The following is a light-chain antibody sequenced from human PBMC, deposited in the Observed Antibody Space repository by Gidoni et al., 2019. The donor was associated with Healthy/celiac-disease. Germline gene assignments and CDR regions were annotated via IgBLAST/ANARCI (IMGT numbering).Light chain of an antibody. Sequence: DIQMTQSPSSLSASVGDRVIITCRASQSISSYLNGYQQKSGKAPKLLIYAASSLQSGVPSRFSGSGSGTDLTFTIRSMQPEDFATYYCQQSYSTPQTFGQGTKLEIK. CDR1: QSISSY. V-gene: IGKV1-39*01. J-gene: IGKJ2*01. CDR3: QQSYSTPQT. CDR2: AAS.